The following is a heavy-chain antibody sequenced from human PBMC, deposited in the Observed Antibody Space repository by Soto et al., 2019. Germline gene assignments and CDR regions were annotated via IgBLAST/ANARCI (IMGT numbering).Heavy chain of an antibody. V-gene: IGHV3-23*01. Sequence: GGSLRLSCAASGFTLSNFAMSWVRQAPGKGLEWVSGISASGDATYYADSVKGRFTISRDNAKNSLYLQMNSLRAEDTAVYYCARADPAGYCSSTSCPYGMDVWGQGTTVTAP. CDR3: ARADPAGYCSSTSCPYGMDV. CDR2: ISASGDAT. D-gene: IGHD2-2*01. CDR1: GFTLSNFA. J-gene: IGHJ6*02.